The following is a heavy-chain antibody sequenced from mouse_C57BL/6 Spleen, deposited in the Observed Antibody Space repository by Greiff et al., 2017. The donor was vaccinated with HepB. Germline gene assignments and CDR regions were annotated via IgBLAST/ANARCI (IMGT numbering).Heavy chain of an antibody. D-gene: IGHD4-1*01. V-gene: IGHV1-55*01. J-gene: IGHJ4*01. CDR3: ARKRVTGTFYYAMDY. CDR2: IYPGSGST. Sequence: QVQLQQPGAELVKPGASVKMSCKASGYTFTSYWITWVKQRPGQGLEWIGDIYPGSGSTNYNEKFKSKATLTVDTSSSTAYMQLSSLTSEDSAVYYCARKRVTGTFYYAMDYWGQGTSVTVSS. CDR1: GYTFTSYW.